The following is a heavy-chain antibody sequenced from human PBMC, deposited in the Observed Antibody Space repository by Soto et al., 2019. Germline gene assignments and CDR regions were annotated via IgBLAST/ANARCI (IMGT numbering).Heavy chain of an antibody. V-gene: IGHV1-46*03. J-gene: IGHJ3*01. D-gene: IGHD1-1*01. CDR1: GYTLTSYY. Sequence: GASVKVSCKASGYTLTSYYMHWVRQAPGQGLEWMGRIYPSDGSTSYAQKFQGRVTMTGDTSTSTAYMELSSLSSEDTAVYYCGRVFPGNWNDDPSGGAFDLWGQGTKVTVSS. CDR2: IYPSDGST. CDR3: GRVFPGNWNDDPSGGAFDL.